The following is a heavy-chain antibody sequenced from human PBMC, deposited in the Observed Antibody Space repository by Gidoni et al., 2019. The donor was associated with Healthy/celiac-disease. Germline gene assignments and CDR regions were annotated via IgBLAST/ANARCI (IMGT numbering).Heavy chain of an antibody. V-gene: IGHV7-4-1*02. CDR3: ARDGRLYCSSTSCYNYYYYMDV. D-gene: IGHD2-2*02. J-gene: IGHJ6*03. Sequence: QVQLVQSGSELKKPGASVKVSCKASGYTFTSYAMNWVRQAPGQGLEWMGWINTNTGNPTYAQGFTGRFVFSLDTSVSTAYLQISSLKAEDTAVYYCARDGRLYCSSTSCYNYYYYMDVWGKGTTVTVSS. CDR1: GYTFTSYA. CDR2: INTNTGNP.